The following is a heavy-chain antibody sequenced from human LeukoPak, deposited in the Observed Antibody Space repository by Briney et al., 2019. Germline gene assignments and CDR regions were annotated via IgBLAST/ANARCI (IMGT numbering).Heavy chain of an antibody. J-gene: IGHJ4*02. D-gene: IGHD3-16*02. Sequence: GGSLRLSCAVSGFAFSSYAMIWVRRAPGKGLEWVSAISGSGGSPYYADSVKGRFTISRDNSKNTLYLQMNSLRAEDTAVYYCAKGLGDLSFIVDYWGQGTLVTVSS. CDR2: ISGSGGSP. CDR3: AKGLGDLSFIVDY. V-gene: IGHV3-23*01. CDR1: GFAFSSYA.